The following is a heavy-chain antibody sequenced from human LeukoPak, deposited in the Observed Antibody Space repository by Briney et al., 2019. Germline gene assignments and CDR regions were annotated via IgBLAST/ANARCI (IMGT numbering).Heavy chain of an antibody. D-gene: IGHD6-13*01. Sequence: GGSLRLSCAASGFTFSSYAMHWVRQAPGKGLEWVAVISYDGSNKYYADSVKGRFTISRDNSKNTLYLQMNSLRAEDTAVYYCALPDSSSWYGYFDHWGQGTLVTVSS. V-gene: IGHV3-30-3*01. CDR1: GFTFSSYA. CDR3: ALPDSSSWYGYFDH. J-gene: IGHJ4*02. CDR2: ISYDGSNK.